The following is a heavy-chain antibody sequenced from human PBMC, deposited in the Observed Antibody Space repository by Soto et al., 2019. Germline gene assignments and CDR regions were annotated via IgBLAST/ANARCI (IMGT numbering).Heavy chain of an antibody. CDR3: ARCYYDSSGYFFRRPLN. CDR1: GGSISRGDYY. Sequence: PSETLSLTCTVSGGSISRGDYYWSWIRQPPGKGLEWIGYIYYSGSTYYNPSLKSRVTISVDTSKNQFSLKLSSVTAADTAVYYCARCYYDSSGYFFRRPLNWGQGTLVTVSS. J-gene: IGHJ4*02. V-gene: IGHV4-30-4*01. D-gene: IGHD3-22*01. CDR2: IYYSGST.